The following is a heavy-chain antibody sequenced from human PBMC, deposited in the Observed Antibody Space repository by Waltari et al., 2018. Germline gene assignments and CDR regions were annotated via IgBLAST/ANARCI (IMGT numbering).Heavy chain of an antibody. Sequence: QVQLVESGGGVVQPGRSLRLSCAASGFTFSSYAMHWVRQAPGKGLEWVAVISYDGSNKYYADSVKGRFTISRDNSKNTLYLQMNSLRAEDTAVYYCARSAPIVGAIHDAFDIWGQGTMVTVSS. D-gene: IGHD1-26*01. J-gene: IGHJ3*02. V-gene: IGHV3-30-3*01. CDR1: GFTFSSYA. CDR3: ARSAPIVGAIHDAFDI. CDR2: ISYDGSNK.